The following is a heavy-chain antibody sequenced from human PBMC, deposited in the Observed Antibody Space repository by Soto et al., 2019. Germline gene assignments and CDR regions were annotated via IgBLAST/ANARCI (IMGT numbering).Heavy chain of an antibody. D-gene: IGHD3-3*01. CDR2: IYTSGST. J-gene: IGHJ6*02. CDR1: GGSISSYY. CDR3: ARENAFWSGYSQEDRNDV. Sequence: NPSETLSLTCTVSGGSISSYYWSWIRPPAGRGLEWIGRIYTSGSTNSNPPLKRRVAMSVHTSKNQFPPKLSCGGAADTAVYSSARENAFWSGYSQEDRNDVWGQRTTVAV. V-gene: IGHV4-4*07.